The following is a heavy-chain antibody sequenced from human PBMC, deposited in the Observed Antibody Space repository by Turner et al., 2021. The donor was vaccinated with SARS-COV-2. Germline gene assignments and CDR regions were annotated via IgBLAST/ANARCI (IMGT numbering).Heavy chain of an antibody. CDR3: AKKSSSWLYFDY. J-gene: IGHJ4*02. CDR2: ISGSGGST. V-gene: IGHV3-23*01. Sequence: EVQVLESGGGFVQPGGSLRLSCVTSGFTFNSYGMSWVRQAPGKGLEWVSSISGSGGSTFYPDSVKGRFIISRDNSKNTLYLEMNSLRAEDTAIYYCAKKSSSWLYFDYWGQGTLVTVSS. D-gene: IGHD6-13*01. CDR1: GFTFNSYG.